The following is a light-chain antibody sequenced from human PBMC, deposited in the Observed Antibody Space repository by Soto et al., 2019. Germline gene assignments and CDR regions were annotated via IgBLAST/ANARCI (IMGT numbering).Light chain of an antibody. CDR2: DVS. CDR3: CSFAGSYTFSM. Sequence: QSALTQPRSVSGSPGQSVTISCTGTSSDVGDYNYVSWYQQYPGKAPKLVIYDVSKRPSGVPDRFSGSKSGNTASLTISGLQAEDEADYYCCSFAGSYTFSMFGGGTKLTVL. J-gene: IGLJ3*02. CDR1: SSDVGDYNY. V-gene: IGLV2-11*01.